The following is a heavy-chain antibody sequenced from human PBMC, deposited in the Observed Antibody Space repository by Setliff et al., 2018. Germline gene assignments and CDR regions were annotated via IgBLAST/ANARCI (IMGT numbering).Heavy chain of an antibody. D-gene: IGHD2-15*01. V-gene: IGHV3-30*04. Sequence: GGSLRLSCAASGFTFSSYAMHWVRQAPGKGLEWVAVISYDGSNKYYADSVKGRFTISRDNSKNTRYLQMNSLRAEDTAVYYCARGYCSGGSCRLGSYWYFDLWGRGTLVTVSS. CDR1: GFTFSSYA. CDR3: ARGYCSGGSCRLGSYWYFDL. J-gene: IGHJ2*01. CDR2: ISYDGSNK.